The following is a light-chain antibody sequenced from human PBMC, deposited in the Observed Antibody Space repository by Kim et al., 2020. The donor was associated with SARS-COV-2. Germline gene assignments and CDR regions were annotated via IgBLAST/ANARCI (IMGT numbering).Light chain of an antibody. J-gene: IGLJ3*02. CDR3: QAWDSSTAAV. CDR2: QDS. V-gene: IGLV3-1*01. CDR1: KLGDKY. Sequence: SYELTQPPSVSVSPGQTASITCSGDKLGDKYACWYQQKPGQSPVLVIYQDSKRPSGIPERFSGSNSGNPATLTISGTQAMDEADYYCQAWDSSTAAVFGG.